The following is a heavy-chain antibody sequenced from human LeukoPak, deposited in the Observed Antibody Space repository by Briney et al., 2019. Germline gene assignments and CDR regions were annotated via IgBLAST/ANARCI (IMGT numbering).Heavy chain of an antibody. J-gene: IGHJ6*02. CDR1: GGSFSGYY. CDR3: ARARGYSYGYPLDV. Sequence: PSETLSLTCAVYGGSFSGYYWSWIRQPPGKGLEWIGEINHSGSTNYNPSLKSRVTISVGTSKNQFSLKLSSVTAADTAVYYCARARGYSYGYPLDVWGQGTTVTVSS. V-gene: IGHV4-34*01. CDR2: INHSGST. D-gene: IGHD5-18*01.